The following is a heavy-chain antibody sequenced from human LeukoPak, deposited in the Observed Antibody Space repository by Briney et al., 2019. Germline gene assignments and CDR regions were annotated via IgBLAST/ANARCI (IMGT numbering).Heavy chain of an antibody. D-gene: IGHD6-6*01. V-gene: IGHV3-30*18. CDR1: GFTFSSYG. Sequence: GGSLRLSCAASGFTFSSYGMHWVRQAPGKGLEWVAVISYDGSNKYYADSVKGRFTISRDNSKNTLYLQMNSLRAEDTAAYYCAKDIHYSSSFDYWGQGTLVTVSS. J-gene: IGHJ4*02. CDR3: AKDIHYSSSFDY. CDR2: ISYDGSNK.